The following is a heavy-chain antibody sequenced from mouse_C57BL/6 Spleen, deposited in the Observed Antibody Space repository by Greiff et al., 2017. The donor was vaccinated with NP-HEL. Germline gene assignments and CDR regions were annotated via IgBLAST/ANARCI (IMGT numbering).Heavy chain of an antibody. J-gene: IGHJ2*01. CDR3: ARRGVITTVVGYFDY. CDR2: ISSGGSYT. CDR1: GFTFSSYG. D-gene: IGHD1-1*01. Sequence: DVQLVESGGDLVKPGGSLKLSCAASGFTFSSYGMSWVRQTPDKRLEWVATISSGGSYTYYPDSVKGRFTISRDNAKNTLYLQMSSLKSEDTAMYYCARRGVITTVVGYFDYWGQGTTLTVSS. V-gene: IGHV5-6*01.